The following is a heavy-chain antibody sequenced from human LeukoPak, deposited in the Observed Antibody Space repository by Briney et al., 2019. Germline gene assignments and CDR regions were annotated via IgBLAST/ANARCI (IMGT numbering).Heavy chain of an antibody. D-gene: IGHD2-2*01. J-gene: IGHJ6*02. Sequence: ASVKVSCKLSGYTLTTLTMHWVRQTPGEGLEWMGGFDVEEGEAIYAQKFQGRVTMAEDTSTDTLYMEMNSLRSEDTAVYYCATDGRHCSSFSCLSHYNGIDVWGQGTTVIVSS. V-gene: IGHV1-24*01. CDR1: GYTLTTLT. CDR3: ATDGRHCSSFSCLSHYNGIDV. CDR2: FDVEEGEA.